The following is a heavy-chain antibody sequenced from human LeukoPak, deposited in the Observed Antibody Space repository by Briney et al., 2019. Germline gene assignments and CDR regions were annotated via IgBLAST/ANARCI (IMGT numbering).Heavy chain of an antibody. D-gene: IGHD3-9*01. V-gene: IGHV3-30*02. Sequence: PGGSLRLSCAASGFTFSSYGMHWVRQAPGKGLEWVAFIRYDGSNKYYADSVKGRFTISRDNSKNTLYLQMNSLRAEDTAVYYCAKDRGDYQYHDIAMDVWGKGTTVTVSS. J-gene: IGHJ6*03. CDR2: IRYDGSNK. CDR1: GFTFSSYG. CDR3: AKDRGDYQYHDIAMDV.